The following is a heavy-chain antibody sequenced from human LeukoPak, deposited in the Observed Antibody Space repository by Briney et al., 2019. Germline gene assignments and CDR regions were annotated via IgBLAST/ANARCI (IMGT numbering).Heavy chain of an antibody. CDR3: ARVMSPDGGDFDY. D-gene: IGHD3-16*01. CDR1: AFTFSIYW. V-gene: IGHV3-74*01. CDR2: VSSDGSST. Sequence: QPGGSLRLPCAASAFTFSIYWMHWVRQAPGQGLKWVSAVSSDGSSTNYADSVKGRFTISRDKAKNTLYLQIDSLRAEDTAVYYCARVMSPDGGDFDYWGQGTLVTVSS. J-gene: IGHJ4*02.